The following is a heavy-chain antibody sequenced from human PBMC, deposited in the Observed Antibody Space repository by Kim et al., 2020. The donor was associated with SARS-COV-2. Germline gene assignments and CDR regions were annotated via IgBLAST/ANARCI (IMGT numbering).Heavy chain of an antibody. J-gene: IGHJ4*02. Sequence: IYDRGSTNYNPTFKSRVTIAVDTSKNKFTLRRSSVTAADTAVYYCAGDPYDWGQGTLVTVSS. CDR2: IYDRGST. CDR3: AGDPYD. V-gene: IGHV4-59*01. D-gene: IGHD2-8*01.